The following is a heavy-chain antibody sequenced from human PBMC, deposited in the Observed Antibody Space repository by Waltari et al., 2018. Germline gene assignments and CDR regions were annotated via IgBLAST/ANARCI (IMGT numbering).Heavy chain of an antibody. CDR3: AKGPDSSGYYSNWFDP. J-gene: IGHJ5*02. CDR2: LWSYATTK. V-gene: IGHV3-30*02. CDR1: GFTFSNHG. Sequence: QVQLVESGGGVVQPGGSLRLSCAASGFTFSNHGINWVRQAPGKWLVWVAFLWSYATTKHYADSVQGRFTISRDNSKNTVFLQMNSLRTEDTAVYYCAKGPDSSGYYSNWFDPWGQGILVTVSS. D-gene: IGHD3-22*01.